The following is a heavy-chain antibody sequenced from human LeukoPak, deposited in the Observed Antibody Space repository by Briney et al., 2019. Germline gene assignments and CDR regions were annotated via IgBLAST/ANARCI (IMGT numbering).Heavy chain of an antibody. CDR3: ARDPDNYYDSSGYQD. D-gene: IGHD3-22*01. CDR1: GYTFTGYY. V-gene: IGHV1-2*02. J-gene: IGHJ4*02. Sequence: ASVKVSYKASGYTFTGYYMHWVRQAPGQGLEWMGWINPNSGGTNYAQKFQGRVTMTRDTSISTAYMELSRLRSDDTAVYYCARDPDNYYDSSGYQDWGQGTLVTVSS. CDR2: INPNSGGT.